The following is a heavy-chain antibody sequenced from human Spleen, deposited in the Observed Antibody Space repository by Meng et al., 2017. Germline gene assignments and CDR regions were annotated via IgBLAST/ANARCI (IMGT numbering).Heavy chain of an antibody. CDR1: GASISSYY. D-gene: IGHD5-18*01. CDR2: IYYSGST. Sequence: GSLRLSCTVSGASISSYYWSWIRQPPGKGLEWIGYIYYSGSTNYNPSLKSRVTISVDTSKNQCSLKLSSVTAADTAVYYCARAHLRGYSYGQIDYWGQGTLVTVSS. V-gene: IGHV4-59*01. J-gene: IGHJ4*02. CDR3: ARAHLRGYSYGQIDY.